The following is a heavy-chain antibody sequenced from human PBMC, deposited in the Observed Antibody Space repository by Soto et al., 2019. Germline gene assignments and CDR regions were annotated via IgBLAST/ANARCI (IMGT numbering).Heavy chain of an antibody. V-gene: IGHV3-21*01. J-gene: IGHJ6*02. D-gene: IGHD2-2*01. CDR1: GVTCSSYS. CDR2: ISSSSSYI. Sequence: SGGSLRLSCGAAGVTCSSYSMNWVRQAPGKGLEWVSSISSSSSYIYYADSVKGRFTISRDNAKNSLYLQMNSLRAEDTAVYYCAPTGGRYCSSTSCPYYYGMDVWGQGTTVTVSS. CDR3: APTGGRYCSSTSCPYYYGMDV.